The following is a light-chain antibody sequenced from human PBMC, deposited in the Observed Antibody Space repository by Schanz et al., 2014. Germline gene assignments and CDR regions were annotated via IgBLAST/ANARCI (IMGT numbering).Light chain of an antibody. V-gene: IGLV2-23*02. Sequence: QSALTQPASVSGSPGQSITISCTGTSSDVGSYNLVSWYQQHPGKAPKLMIYEVSKRPSGVSTRFSGSKSGNTASLTISGLQAEDEADYYCCSYAGSINLGVFSGGTKLTVL. CDR1: SSDVGSYNL. J-gene: IGLJ2*01. CDR2: EVS. CDR3: CSYAGSINLGV.